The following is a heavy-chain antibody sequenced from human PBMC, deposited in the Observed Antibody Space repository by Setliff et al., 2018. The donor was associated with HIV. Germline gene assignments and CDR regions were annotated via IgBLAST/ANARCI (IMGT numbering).Heavy chain of an antibody. Sequence: GGSLRLSCAASGFTFSDYYMTWIRQAPGKGLEWVSYISPNGNSMYYADSVKGRFTISRDNSKNTLYLQMNSLRAEDTAVYYCARDQWGYSYGYYYYYYMDVWGKGTTVTVSS. CDR2: ISPNGNSM. D-gene: IGHD5-18*01. V-gene: IGHV3-11*04. CDR1: GFTFSDYY. J-gene: IGHJ6*03. CDR3: ARDQWGYSYGYYYYYYMDV.